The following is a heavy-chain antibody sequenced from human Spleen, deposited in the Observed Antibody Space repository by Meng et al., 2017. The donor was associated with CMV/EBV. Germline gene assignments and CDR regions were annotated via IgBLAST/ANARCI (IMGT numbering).Heavy chain of an antibody. CDR1: GFTFSSYA. Sequence: GGSLRLSCAASGFTFSSYAMHWVRQAPGKGLEWVAVISYDGSNKYYADSVKGRFTISRDNSKNTLNLQMNSLKAEDTAVYYCGRDDFIVGANTRGYYYYYYGVDVWGRGTTVTVSS. CDR3: GRDDFIVGANTRGYYYYYYGVDV. CDR2: ISYDGSNK. J-gene: IGHJ6*02. D-gene: IGHD1-26*01. V-gene: IGHV3-30*04.